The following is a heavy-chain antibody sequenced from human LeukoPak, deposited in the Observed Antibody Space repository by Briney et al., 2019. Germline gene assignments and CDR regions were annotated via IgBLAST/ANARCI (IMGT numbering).Heavy chain of an antibody. V-gene: IGHV4-59*08. J-gene: IGHJ3*02. CDR1: GGSISSYY. CDR2: IYYSGST. D-gene: IGHD1-26*01. Sequence: SETLSLTCTVSGGSISSYYWSWIRQPPGKGLEWIGYIYYSGSTNYNPSLKSRVTISVDTSKNQFSLKLSSVTAADTAVYYCARRSEKGEDAFDIWGQGTMVTVSS. CDR3: ARRSEKGEDAFDI.